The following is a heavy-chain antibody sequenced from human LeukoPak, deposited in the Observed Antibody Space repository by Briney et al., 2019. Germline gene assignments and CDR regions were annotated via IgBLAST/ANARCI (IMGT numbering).Heavy chain of an antibody. CDR2: ISAYNGNT. V-gene: IGHV1-18*01. CDR3: ARDRLSIAAAWSDY. CDR1: GYTFTSYG. J-gene: IGHJ4*02. D-gene: IGHD6-13*01. Sequence: ASVKVSCKASGYTFTSYGISWVRQDPGQGLEWMGWISAYNGNTNYAQKLQGRVTMTTDTSTSTAYMELRSLRSDDTAVYYCARDRLSIAAAWSDYWGQGTLVTVSS.